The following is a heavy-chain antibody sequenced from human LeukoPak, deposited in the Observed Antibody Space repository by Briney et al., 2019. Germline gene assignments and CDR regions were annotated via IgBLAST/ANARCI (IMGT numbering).Heavy chain of an antibody. J-gene: IGHJ5*02. V-gene: IGHV3-7*01. CDR1: GFTFSVYG. Sequence: GGSLRLSCVASGFTFSVYGMSWVRQAPGQGLEWVANIKEDGSEKYYVDSVKGRFTISRDNAKNSLYLQMSSLRAEDTAVYYCARGGSWFAPWGQGTLVTVSS. CDR3: ARGGSWFAP. D-gene: IGHD3-10*01. CDR2: IKEDGSEK.